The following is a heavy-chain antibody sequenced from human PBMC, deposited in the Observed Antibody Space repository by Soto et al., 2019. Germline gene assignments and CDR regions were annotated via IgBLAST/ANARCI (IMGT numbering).Heavy chain of an antibody. J-gene: IGHJ3*02. D-gene: IGHD4-17*01. CDR2: MNPNSGNT. V-gene: IGHV1-8*01. CDR3: ANTLYGDPDAFDI. Sequence: QVQLVQSGAEVKKPGASVKVSCTASGYTFTSYDINWVRQATGQGLEWTGWMNPNSGNTAYAQKFQGRVTMTRNTSISTAYMELSSLRSEDTAVYYCANTLYGDPDAFDIWGQGTMVTVSS. CDR1: GYTFTSYD.